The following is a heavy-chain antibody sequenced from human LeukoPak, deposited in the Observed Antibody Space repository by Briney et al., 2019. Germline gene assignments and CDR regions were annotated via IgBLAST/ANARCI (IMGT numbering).Heavy chain of an antibody. V-gene: IGHV4-59*08. Sequence: PSETLSLTCTVSGGSINSYYWSWIRPPPGKGPEWIVFIYYSGSTKYNPSLKSRVTISVDTSKNQFSLRLSSVTAADTAVYYCVRHDPIGNSQPLGVWGQGTMVTVSS. J-gene: IGHJ3*01. CDR1: GGSINSYY. D-gene: IGHD4-23*01. CDR3: VRHDPIGNSQPLGV. CDR2: IYYSGST.